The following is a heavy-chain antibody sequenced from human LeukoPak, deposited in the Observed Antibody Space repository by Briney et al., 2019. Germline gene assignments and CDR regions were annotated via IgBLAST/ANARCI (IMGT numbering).Heavy chain of an antibody. CDR2: IYYSVIS. CDR1: GDSINTYY. V-gene: IGHV4-59*01. D-gene: IGHD3-10*01. J-gene: IGHJ4*02. Sequence: SETLSLTCTVSGDSINTYYWSWIRQPPGKGLEWIGYIYYSVISDYNPSLKSRVTMSVDMSTRQISLKLSSVTAADTAVYYCARGSGGDGSGSLWGQGTLVTVSS. CDR3: ARGSGGDGSGSL.